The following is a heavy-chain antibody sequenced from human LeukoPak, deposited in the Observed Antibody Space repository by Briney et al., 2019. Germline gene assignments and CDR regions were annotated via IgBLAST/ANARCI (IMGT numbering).Heavy chain of an antibody. CDR1: GFTFSDYY. J-gene: IGHJ4*02. CDR3: ARDNEPDYYDSSGYDY. D-gene: IGHD3-22*01. CDR2: ISSSGSTI. V-gene: IGHV3-11*04. Sequence: GGSLRLSCAASGFTFSDYYMSWIRQAPGKGLEWVSYISSSGSTIYYADSVKGRFTISRDNAKNSLYLQLNSLRADDTAVYYCARDNEPDYYDSSGYDYWGQGTLATVSS.